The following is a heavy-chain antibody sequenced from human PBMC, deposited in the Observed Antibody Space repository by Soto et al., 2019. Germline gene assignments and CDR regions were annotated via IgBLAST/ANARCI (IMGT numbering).Heavy chain of an antibody. J-gene: IGHJ6*02. D-gene: IGHD3-3*01. CDR2: INHSGST. V-gene: IGHV4-34*01. CDR1: GGSFSGYY. Sequence: TSETLSLTCAVYGGSFSGYYWSWIRQPPGKGLEWIGEINHSGSTNYNPSLKSRVTISVDTSKNQFSLKLSSVTAADTAVYYCARSRRFLEWLQTTNYYYGMDVWGQGTTVTVSS. CDR3: ARSRRFLEWLQTTNYYYGMDV.